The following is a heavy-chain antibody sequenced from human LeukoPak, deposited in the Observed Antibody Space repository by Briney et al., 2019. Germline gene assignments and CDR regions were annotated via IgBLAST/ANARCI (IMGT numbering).Heavy chain of an antibody. CDR1: GGSISSSSYY. D-gene: IGHD6-6*01. V-gene: IGHV4-61*05. Sequence: SETLSLTCTVSGGSISSSSYYWGWIRQPPGKGLEWIGYIYYSGSTNYNPSLKSRVTISVDTSKNQFSLKLSSVTAADTAVYYCANLGAAREIDYWGQGTLVTVSS. J-gene: IGHJ4*02. CDR2: IYYSGST. CDR3: ANLGAAREIDY.